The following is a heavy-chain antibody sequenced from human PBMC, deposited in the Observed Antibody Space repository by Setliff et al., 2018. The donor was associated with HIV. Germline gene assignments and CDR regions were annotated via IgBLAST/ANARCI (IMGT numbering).Heavy chain of an antibody. CDR2: MSYSGTT. D-gene: IGHD3-22*01. Sequence: PSETLSLTCSVSGGSISSSTYYWGWIRQPPGKGLEWIGSMSYSGTTYDNPSLKRRVTISEDTSKNQFSLKLTSVTAADTAVYYWAMGGSGYPFDYWGQGSLVTVSS. V-gene: IGHV4-39*01. CDR3: AMGGSGYPFDY. CDR1: GGSISSSTYY. J-gene: IGHJ4*02.